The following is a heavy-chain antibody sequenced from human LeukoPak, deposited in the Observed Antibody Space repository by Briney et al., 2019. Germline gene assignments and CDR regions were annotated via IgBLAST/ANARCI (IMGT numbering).Heavy chain of an antibody. CDR2: ISYDGTNE. CDR1: GFTFKNYA. CDR3: ARESFAARWD. J-gene: IGHJ4*02. D-gene: IGHD6-6*01. V-gene: IGHV3-30*02. Sequence: GGSLRLSCAGAGFTFKNYAMHWVRQAPGKGLEWVAFISYDGTNEVHADSVKGRFTISRDNAKNSLYLQMNSLRAEDTAVYYCARESFAARWDWGQGTLVTVSS.